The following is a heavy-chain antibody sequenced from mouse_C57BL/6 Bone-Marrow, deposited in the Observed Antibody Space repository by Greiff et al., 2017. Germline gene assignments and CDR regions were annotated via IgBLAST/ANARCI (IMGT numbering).Heavy chain of an antibody. CDR1: GYSITSGYY. D-gene: IGHD2-5*01. J-gene: IGHJ4*01. V-gene: IGHV3-6*01. CDR2: ISYDGSN. CDR3: ATREAYYSNYEAMDY. Sequence: EVKLVESGPGLVKPSQSLSLTCSVTGYSITSGYYWNWIRQIPGNKLEWMGYISYDGSNNYNPSPKNRISITRDTSKNQFFLKLNSVTTEDTATYYCATREAYYSNYEAMDYWGQGTSVTVSS.